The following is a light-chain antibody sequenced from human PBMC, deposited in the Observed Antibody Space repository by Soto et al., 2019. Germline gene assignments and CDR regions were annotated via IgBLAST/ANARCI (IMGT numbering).Light chain of an antibody. Sequence: EVVLTQSPGTLSLSPGEGASLSCRASQSVSSGAFAWYRQKPGQAPGLLIYGASSRATGIPDRFSGSGSGTDFSLTIRGLKPEDFAVYYCQQYRMSPNTFGQGTRLEIK. V-gene: IGKV3-20*01. J-gene: IGKJ5*01. CDR2: GAS. CDR1: QSVSSGA. CDR3: QQYRMSPNT.